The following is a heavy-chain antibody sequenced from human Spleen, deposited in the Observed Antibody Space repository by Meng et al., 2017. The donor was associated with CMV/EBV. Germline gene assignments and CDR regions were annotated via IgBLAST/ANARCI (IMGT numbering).Heavy chain of an antibody. D-gene: IGHD3-10*01. CDR2: LRPYNGNT. J-gene: IGHJ4*02. V-gene: IGHV1-18*01. Sequence: SRHSSVYPFTPHGIRCVRHAPGQGLEWMGWLRPYNGNTNYAQKFQGRVTMTTHTSPNTAYMDLRSLRSDDTAVYYCATEGTVLRGDFWGQGTLVTVSS. CDR1: VYPFTPHG. CDR3: ATEGTVLRGDF.